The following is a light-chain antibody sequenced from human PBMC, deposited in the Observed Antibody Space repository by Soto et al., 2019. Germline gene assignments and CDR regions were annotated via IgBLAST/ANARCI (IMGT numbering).Light chain of an antibody. Sequence: EIVLTQSPGTLSLSPGERATLSCRASQSVSSSYLAWYQQKPGQAPRLLIYCASSRATFIPDRFSGSGYGTDLTLTISSLEPEDSAVYSCQQYDSSPVTFGPGTKVDIK. V-gene: IGKV3-20*01. CDR2: CAS. CDR1: QSVSSSY. J-gene: IGKJ3*01. CDR3: QQYDSSPVT.